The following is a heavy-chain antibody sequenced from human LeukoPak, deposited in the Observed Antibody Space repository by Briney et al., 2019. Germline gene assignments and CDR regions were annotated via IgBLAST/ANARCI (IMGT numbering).Heavy chain of an antibody. J-gene: IGHJ4*02. V-gene: IGHV7-4-1*02. D-gene: IGHD3-10*01. CDR3: ARATRRFGELPGILDY. CDR1: GYTFTSYA. CDR2: INTNTGNP. Sequence: ASVKVSCKASGYTFTSYAMNWVRQAPGQGLEWMGWINTNTGNPTYAQGFTGRFVFSLDTSVSTAYLQISSLKAEDTAVYYCARATRRFGELPGILDYWGQGTLVTVSS.